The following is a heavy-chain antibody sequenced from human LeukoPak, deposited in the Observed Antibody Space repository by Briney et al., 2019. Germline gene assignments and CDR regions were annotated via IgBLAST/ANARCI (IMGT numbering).Heavy chain of an antibody. CDR2: ISGSGGST. Sequence: GGSLRLSCAASGFTFSSYAMSWVRQAPGKGLEWVSAISGSGGSTYYADSVKGRFTISRDNSKNTLYLQMNSLRAEDTAVYYCAKDGRGVYYYYGMGVWDQGTTVTVSS. D-gene: IGHD3-10*01. J-gene: IGHJ6*02. V-gene: IGHV3-23*01. CDR3: AKDGRGVYYYYGMGV. CDR1: GFTFSSYA.